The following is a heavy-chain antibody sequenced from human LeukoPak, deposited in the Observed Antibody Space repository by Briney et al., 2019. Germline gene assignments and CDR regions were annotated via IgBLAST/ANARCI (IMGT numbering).Heavy chain of an antibody. D-gene: IGHD5-18*01. CDR1: GFTFSSYS. CDR2: ISSSSSYI. J-gene: IGHJ4*02. CDR3: ARSFDSYGYGDFDY. V-gene: IGHV3-21*01. Sequence: GGSLRLSCAASGFTFSSYSMNWVRQAPGKGLEWVSSISSSSSYIYYADSVKGRFTISRDNAKNSLYLQMNSLRAEDTAVYYCARSFDSYGYGDFDYWGQGTLVTVSS.